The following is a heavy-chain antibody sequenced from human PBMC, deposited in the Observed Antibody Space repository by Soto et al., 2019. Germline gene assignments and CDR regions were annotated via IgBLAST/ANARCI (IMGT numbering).Heavy chain of an antibody. CDR2: ISSSSSTI. V-gene: IGHV3-48*02. CDR1: GFTFSSYS. CDR3: ARGLGVANNWFDP. Sequence: EVQLVESGGGLVQPGGSLRLSCAASGFTFSSYSMNWVRQAPGKGLEWVSYISSSSSTIYYADSVKGRFTISRDNAKNTLYLQMDGMRDEDTAVYDCARGLGVANNWFDPWGQGTLVTVSS. J-gene: IGHJ5*02. D-gene: IGHD2-21*01.